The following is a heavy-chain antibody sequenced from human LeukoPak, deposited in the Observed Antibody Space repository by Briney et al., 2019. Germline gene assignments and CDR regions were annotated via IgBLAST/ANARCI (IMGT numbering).Heavy chain of an antibody. D-gene: IGHD5-12*01. Sequence: GGSLRLSCAVSGINFRGYWMAWVRQAPGKGLVWVANMKQDGSEKYYVDSVKGRFTISRDNAKNSLYLEMNSLRVEDTAVYYCARDLGHTGYDLYDYWGQGTLVTVSS. CDR2: MKQDGSEK. CDR3: ARDLGHTGYDLYDY. V-gene: IGHV3-7*01. J-gene: IGHJ4*02. CDR1: GINFRGYW.